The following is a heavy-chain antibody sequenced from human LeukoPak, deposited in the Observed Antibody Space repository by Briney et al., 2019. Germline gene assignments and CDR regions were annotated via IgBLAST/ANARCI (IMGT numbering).Heavy chain of an antibody. Sequence: QPGGSLRLSCAASGFIFSNYAMSWVRQAQGKGLEWVSAISAGGDSTDLADSVKGRFTVSRDNSKNTLYLQMNSLRVEDTAVYYCAKGVLPLPHQDALDFWGQGTLVTVSS. J-gene: IGHJ3*01. CDR2: ISAGGDST. CDR3: AKGVLPLPHQDALDF. V-gene: IGHV3-23*01. CDR1: GFIFSNYA. D-gene: IGHD3-10*01.